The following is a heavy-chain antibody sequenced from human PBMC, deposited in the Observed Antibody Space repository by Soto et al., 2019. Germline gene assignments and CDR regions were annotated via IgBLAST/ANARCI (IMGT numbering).Heavy chain of an antibody. CDR2: IDHSGSP. J-gene: IGHJ5*02. CDR1: GGSFSGYY. D-gene: IGHD6-19*01. CDR3: ARAYSSGWYWFDP. V-gene: IGHV4-34*01. Sequence: LSLTCAVNGGSFSGYYWSWIRQPPGKGLEWIGEIDHSGSPNFNPSLKSRVTMSIDTSKSQFSLNLKSVTAADTAVYFCARAYSSGWYWFDPWGQGTLVTVS.